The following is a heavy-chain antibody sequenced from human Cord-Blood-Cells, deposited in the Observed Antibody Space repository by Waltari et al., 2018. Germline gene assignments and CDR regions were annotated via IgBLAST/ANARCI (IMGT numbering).Heavy chain of an antibody. CDR2: ISSSSSTI. CDR3: ARDLWYGDYAFDI. J-gene: IGHJ3*02. V-gene: IGHV3-48*02. Sequence: EVQLVESGGGLVQPGGSLRLSCAASGFTFSSYSMNWVRQAPGEGLEWVSYISSSSSTIYYADSVKGRFTISRDNAKNSLHLQMNSLRDEDTAVYYCARDLWYGDYAFDIWGQGTMVTVSS. CDR1: GFTFSSYS. D-gene: IGHD4-17*01.